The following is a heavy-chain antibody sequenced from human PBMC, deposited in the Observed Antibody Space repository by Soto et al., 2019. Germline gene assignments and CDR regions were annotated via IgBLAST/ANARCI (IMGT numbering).Heavy chain of an antibody. CDR3: ARDTGGGYSNYGAYYYYGMDV. CDR2: IIPFFGTA. Sequence: QVQLVQSGAEVKKPGSSVKVSCKASGGTFSSYAISWVRQAAGQGLEWMGGIIPFFGTANYAQKFQGRVTITADESTSTAYMELSSLRSEDTAVYYCARDTGGGYSNYGAYYYYGMDVWGQGTTVTVSS. J-gene: IGHJ6*02. D-gene: IGHD4-4*01. CDR1: GGTFSSYA. V-gene: IGHV1-69*01.